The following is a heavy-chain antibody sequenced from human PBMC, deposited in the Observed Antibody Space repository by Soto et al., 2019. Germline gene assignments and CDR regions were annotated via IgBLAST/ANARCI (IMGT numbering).Heavy chain of an antibody. Sequence: QVQLQESGPGLVKPSQTLSLTCSVSGDSISSGAYYWSWIRQPPGKGLEWIGYIYYTGSTYYNPSLKSRVTISVDTSKNQFSLKLTSVTAADTAVYYCARGGGGHDYEDYWGQGTLVTVSS. D-gene: IGHD4-17*01. CDR3: ARGGGGHDYEDY. CDR2: IYYTGST. CDR1: GDSISSGAYY. V-gene: IGHV4-30-4*01. J-gene: IGHJ4*02.